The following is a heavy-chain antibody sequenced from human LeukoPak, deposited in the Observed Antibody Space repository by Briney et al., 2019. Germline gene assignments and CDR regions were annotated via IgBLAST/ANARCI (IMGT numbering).Heavy chain of an antibody. V-gene: IGHV3-33*01. Sequence: GRSLRLSCAASGFTFSSYGMHWVCQAPGKGLEWVAVIWYDGSNKYYADSVKGRFTISRDNSKNTLYLQMNSLRAEDTAVYYCSTGSAPSRDFDYWGQGTLATVSS. CDR3: STGSAPSRDFDY. CDR1: GFTFSSYG. CDR2: IWYDGSNK. J-gene: IGHJ4*02. D-gene: IGHD1-1*01.